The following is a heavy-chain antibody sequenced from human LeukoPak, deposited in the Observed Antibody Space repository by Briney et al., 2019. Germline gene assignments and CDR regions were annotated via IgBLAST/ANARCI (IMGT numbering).Heavy chain of an antibody. J-gene: IGHJ4*02. Sequence: GGSLRLSCAASGLTFSSYWMNWVRQAPGQGLEWVANINQDGSDKYYVDSVKGRFTISRDNAKNSLYLQMNSLRAEDTAVYYCARAWTGYSYGDYWGQGTLVTVSS. V-gene: IGHV3-7*01. CDR2: INQDGSDK. CDR1: GLTFSSYW. D-gene: IGHD5-18*01. CDR3: ARAWTGYSYGDY.